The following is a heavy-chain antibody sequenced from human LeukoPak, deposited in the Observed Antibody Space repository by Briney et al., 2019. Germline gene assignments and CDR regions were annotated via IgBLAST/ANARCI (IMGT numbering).Heavy chain of an antibody. J-gene: IGHJ4*02. D-gene: IGHD6-13*01. CDR1: GFTFSDYS. Sequence: PGGSLRLSCAASGFTFSDYSLNWVRQAPGKGLEWVSCISGDSRYIYYADSVKGRSTISRDNAQNSLYLHMNSLRAEDTDVYYCARGPFSSSWSDFDYWGQGTLVTVSS. CDR3: ARGPFSSSWSDFDY. V-gene: IGHV3-21*06. CDR2: ISGDSRYI.